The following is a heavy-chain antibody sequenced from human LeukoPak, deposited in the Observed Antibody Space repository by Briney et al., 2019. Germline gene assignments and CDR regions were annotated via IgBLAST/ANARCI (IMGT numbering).Heavy chain of an antibody. Sequence: PGGSLRLSCATSGFTFVDYGLSWVRRAPGKGLEWLCAINYNGAITDYADSVKGRFTISRDNAKNSLYLQMNSLRAEDTAVYYCARDGKLYCSSTSCYLDYWGQGTLVTVSS. J-gene: IGHJ4*02. V-gene: IGHV3-20*04. CDR1: GFTFVDYG. CDR3: ARDGKLYCSSTSCYLDY. CDR2: INYNGAIT. D-gene: IGHD2-2*01.